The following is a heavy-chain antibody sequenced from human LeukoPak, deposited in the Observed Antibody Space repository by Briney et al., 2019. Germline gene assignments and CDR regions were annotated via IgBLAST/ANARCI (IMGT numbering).Heavy chain of an antibody. CDR3: ARSKLLWFGELSNYDAFDI. CDR1: GYSFTSYW. Sequence: GESLKISCKGSGYSFTSYWIAWVRQMPGKGLEWMGIIYPGDSDTRYSPSFQGQVTISADESISTAYLQWSSLKASDTAMFYCARSKLLWFGELSNYDAFDIWGQGTMVTVSS. V-gene: IGHV5-51*01. D-gene: IGHD3-10*01. CDR2: IYPGDSDT. J-gene: IGHJ3*02.